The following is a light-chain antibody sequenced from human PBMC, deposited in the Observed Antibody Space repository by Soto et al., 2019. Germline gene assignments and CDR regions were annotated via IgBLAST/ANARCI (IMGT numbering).Light chain of an antibody. V-gene: IGKV1-5*01. CDR3: QQYNRYPLT. Sequence: DIQMTQSPSTLSASVGDRVTITCRASQSISTWLAWYQQKPGTAPKLLIFDASSLESGVPSGFSGSGSGTEFPLTISSLQPDDFATYYCQQYNRYPLTFGGGTKVEIK. CDR2: DAS. CDR1: QSISTW. J-gene: IGKJ4*01.